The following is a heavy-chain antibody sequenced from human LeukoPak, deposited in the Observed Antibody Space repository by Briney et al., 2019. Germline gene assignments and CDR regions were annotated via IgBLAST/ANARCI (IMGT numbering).Heavy chain of an antibody. CDR2: IGTSNTK. J-gene: IGHJ4*02. V-gene: IGHV3-48*01. CDR3: ARDGWYSVYDFDS. CDR1: GFSFSSYN. D-gene: IGHD5/OR15-5a*01. Sequence: GGSLRLPCAASGFSFSSYNMNWVRQAPGKGLEWVSYIGTSNTKYYADSVRGRFTISRDNGKNSVYLQMSSLRSEDAAVYYCARDGWYSVYDFDSWGQGTLVTVSS.